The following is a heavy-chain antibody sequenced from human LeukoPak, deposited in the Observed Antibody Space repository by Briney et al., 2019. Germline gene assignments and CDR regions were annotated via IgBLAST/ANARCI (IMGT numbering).Heavy chain of an antibody. CDR3: ARRYCSSTSCYGCFDY. D-gene: IGHD2-2*01. V-gene: IGHV5-51*01. Sequence: GESLKISCKASGYSFTSYWICWVRQMPGKGLEWMGIIYPGDSDTRYSPSFQGQVTISADKSISTAYLQWSSLKASDTAMYYCARRYCSSTSCYGCFDYWGQGTLVTVSS. CDR1: GYSFTSYW. J-gene: IGHJ4*02. CDR2: IYPGDSDT.